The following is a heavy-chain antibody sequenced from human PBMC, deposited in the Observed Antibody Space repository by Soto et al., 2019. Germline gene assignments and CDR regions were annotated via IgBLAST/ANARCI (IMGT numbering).Heavy chain of an antibody. Sequence: VQLRESGGSLVQPGGSLTLSCAASGFPFSSYAMSWVRQTPEGGLEWVAAISGGGNDRYYADFVQGRFTFSRDNSRNILYLHMNSLRADDTAMYFYARSLFMVAPDSEPFDYWGQGTLVTVSS. J-gene: IGHJ4*02. CDR2: ISGGGNDR. V-gene: IGHV3-23*01. CDR3: ARSLFMVAPDSEPFDY. CDR1: GFPFSSYA. D-gene: IGHD3-22*01.